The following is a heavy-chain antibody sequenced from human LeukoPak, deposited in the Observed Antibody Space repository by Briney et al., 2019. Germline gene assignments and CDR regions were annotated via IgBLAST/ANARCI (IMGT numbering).Heavy chain of an antibody. CDR1: GFTFSNYA. J-gene: IGHJ3*02. V-gene: IGHV3-23*01. CDR3: ARDFELGDAFDI. D-gene: IGHD7-27*01. Sequence: GGSLRLSCAASGFTFSNYAMSWVRQAPGKGLEWVSAISGSGYTTYYADSVKGRFTISRDNSKNTLYLQMNSLRVEDTAVCYCARDFELGDAFDIWGQGTMVTVSS. CDR2: ISGSGYTT.